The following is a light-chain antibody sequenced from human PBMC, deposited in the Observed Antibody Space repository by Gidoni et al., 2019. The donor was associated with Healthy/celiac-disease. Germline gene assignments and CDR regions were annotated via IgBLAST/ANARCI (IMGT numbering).Light chain of an antibody. Sequence: QSALTQPASASGSPGQSITISCTGTSSDVGGYNYVSWYQQHPGKAPKLMIYDVSNRPSGVSNRFSGSKSGNTASLTIAGLQAEDEADYYCSSDTSSSTLFGGGTKLTVL. CDR3: SSDTSSSTL. J-gene: IGLJ2*01. CDR1: SSDVGGYNY. CDR2: DVS. V-gene: IGLV2-14*01.